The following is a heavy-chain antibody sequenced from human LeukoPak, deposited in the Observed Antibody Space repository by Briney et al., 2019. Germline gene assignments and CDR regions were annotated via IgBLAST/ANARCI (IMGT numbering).Heavy chain of an antibody. J-gene: IGHJ4*02. CDR1: GYTFTSYG. D-gene: IGHD6-6*01. CDR3: ARVAARLTPFDY. Sequence: ASVKVSCKASGYTFTSYGISWVRQAPGQGLEWMGWISAYNGNTNYAQKLQGRVTMTTDASTSTAYMELRSLRSDDTAVYYCARVAARLTPFDYWGQGTLVTVSS. V-gene: IGHV1-18*01. CDR2: ISAYNGNT.